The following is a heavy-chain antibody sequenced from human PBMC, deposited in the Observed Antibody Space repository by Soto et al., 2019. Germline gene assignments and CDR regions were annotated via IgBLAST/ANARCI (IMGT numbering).Heavy chain of an antibody. D-gene: IGHD5-12*01. J-gene: IGHJ4*02. CDR1: GGTFSSDA. CDR3: ARNGYDLGHLLRH. V-gene: IGHV1-69*01. Sequence: QVQMVQSGAEVKKPGSSVNVSCKASGGTFSSDAISWVRQAPGQGLEWMGGIIPLFGTANYAQKFQGRVTISADESTSKAYMELSSLRSEDTAVYYCARNGYDLGHLLRHWGQGTLVTVSS. CDR2: IIPLFGTA.